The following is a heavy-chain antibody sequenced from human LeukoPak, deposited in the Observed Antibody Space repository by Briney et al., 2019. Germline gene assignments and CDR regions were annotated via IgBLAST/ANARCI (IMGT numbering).Heavy chain of an antibody. J-gene: IGHJ6*02. CDR3: MDV. CDR1: GFTFGDHA. CDR2: IRSRAYGGTT. Sequence: GRSLRLSCSAYGFTFGDHAMSWVRQAPGKGLEWVGFIRSRAYGGTTEYAASVKSRLSISKDDSKGIADLQMNSLKIEDTAVYYCMDVWGQGTTVIVSS. V-gene: IGHV3-49*04.